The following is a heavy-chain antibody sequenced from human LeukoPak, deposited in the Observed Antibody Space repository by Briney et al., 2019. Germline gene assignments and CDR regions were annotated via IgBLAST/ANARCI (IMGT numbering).Heavy chain of an antibody. CDR3: ARGYTWNDY. V-gene: IGHV4-61*01. CDR2: IYYSGSA. Sequence: PSETLSLTCTVSGGSVSSGSYYWSWIRQPPGKGLEWTGYIYYSGSAYYNPSLKSRVTMSVDTSKNQFSLKVTSVTAADTTIYYCARGYTWNDYWGQGNLVTVSS. CDR1: GGSVSSGSYY. J-gene: IGHJ4*02. D-gene: IGHD1-1*01.